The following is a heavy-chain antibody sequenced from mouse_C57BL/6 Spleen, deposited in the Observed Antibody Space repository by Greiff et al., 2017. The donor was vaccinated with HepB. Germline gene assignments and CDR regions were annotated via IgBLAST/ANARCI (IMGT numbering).Heavy chain of an antibody. V-gene: IGHV5-17*01. Sequence: EVQLVESGGGLVKPGGSLKLSCAASGFTFSDYGMHWVRQAPEKGLEWVAYISRGSSTIYYADTVKGRFTISRDNAKNTLFLQMTSLRSEDTAMYYCASGGYFDYWGQGTTLTVSS. CDR2: ISRGSSTI. CDR3: ASGGYFDY. CDR1: GFTFSDYG. J-gene: IGHJ2*01.